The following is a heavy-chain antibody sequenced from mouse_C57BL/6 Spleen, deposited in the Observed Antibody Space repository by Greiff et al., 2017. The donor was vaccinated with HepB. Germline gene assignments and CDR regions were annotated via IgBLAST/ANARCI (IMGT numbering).Heavy chain of an antibody. D-gene: IGHD1-1*01. CDR3: ARKVYYGSSYWYFDV. CDR2: INPSNGGT. J-gene: IGHJ1*03. Sequence: VQLQQPGTELVKPGASVKLSCKASGYTFTSYWLHWVKQRPGQGLEWIGNINPSNGGTNYNEKFKSKATLTVDKSSSTAYMQLSSLTSEDSAVYYCARKVYYGSSYWYFDVWGTGTTVTVAS. V-gene: IGHV1-53*01. CDR1: GYTFTSYW.